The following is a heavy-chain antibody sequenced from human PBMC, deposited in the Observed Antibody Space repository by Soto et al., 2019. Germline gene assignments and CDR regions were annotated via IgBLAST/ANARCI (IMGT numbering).Heavy chain of an antibody. CDR3: AVARGIGSSCPINWFDT. Sequence: ASVNSSFNASGYTFTSYFISWVRQAPGQVLDCIGWISAYNGNTNYAQNLQGRVTMTTDTSTSTAYMELRSLRSDDTAVYYCAVARGIGSSCPINWFDTWGQGAIVTVSS. J-gene: IGHJ5*02. CDR2: ISAYNGNT. D-gene: IGHD6-13*01. V-gene: IGHV1-18*04. CDR1: GYTFTSYF.